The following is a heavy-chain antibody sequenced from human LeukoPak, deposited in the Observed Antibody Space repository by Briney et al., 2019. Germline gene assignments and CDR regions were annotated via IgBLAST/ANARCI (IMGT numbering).Heavy chain of an antibody. J-gene: IGHJ4*02. Sequence: GESLKISCKGSGYRFNTYWIGWVRQMPGKGLEWMGIIYPGDSDIRYSPSFQGQVTISADKSISTAYLQWSTLKASDTAIYYCARGADTAMLPPFDYWGQGTLVIVSS. CDR1: GYRFNTYW. CDR2: IYPGDSDI. D-gene: IGHD5-18*01. V-gene: IGHV5-51*01. CDR3: ARGADTAMLPPFDY.